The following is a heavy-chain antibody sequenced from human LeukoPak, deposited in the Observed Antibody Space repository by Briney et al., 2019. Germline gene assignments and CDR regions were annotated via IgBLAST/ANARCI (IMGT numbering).Heavy chain of an antibody. CDR2: ISDGGVTT. Sequence: GGSLRLSCAASGFTFTSYAMSWVRQAPGKGLEWVSVISDGGVTTYYADSVKGRFTISRDNSKNTVSLQMNSLRAEDTAVYYCAKTNTAMVPFDYWGQGTLVTVSS. CDR1: GFTFTSYA. CDR3: AKTNTAMVPFDY. D-gene: IGHD5-18*01. J-gene: IGHJ4*02. V-gene: IGHV3-23*01.